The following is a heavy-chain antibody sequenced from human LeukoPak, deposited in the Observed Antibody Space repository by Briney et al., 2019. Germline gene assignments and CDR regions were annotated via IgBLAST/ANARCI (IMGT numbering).Heavy chain of an antibody. J-gene: IGHJ3*02. V-gene: IGHV1-18*01. CDR3: ARDRGYNPDTFDI. CDR1: GYTFTSYG. CDR2: IGTYNGDT. D-gene: IGHD5-24*01. Sequence: AAVKVSCMASGYTFTSYGVSWVRQAPGQGLEWMGWIGTYNGDTNYAQNLQGRVTMTTDTSTRTAYMELRSLRSDDTAMYYCARDRGYNPDTFDIWGQGTMVTVSS.